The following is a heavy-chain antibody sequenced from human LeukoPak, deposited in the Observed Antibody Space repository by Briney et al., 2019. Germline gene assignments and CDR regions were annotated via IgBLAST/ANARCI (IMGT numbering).Heavy chain of an antibody. CDR3: ARSCTSTSCYLTDAFDI. J-gene: IGHJ3*02. CDR2: IYPGDSDT. CDR1: GYSFTSYW. D-gene: IGHD2-2*01. V-gene: IGHV5-51*01. Sequence: GESLKISCKGSGYSFTSYWIGWVRQMPGKGLEWMGIIYPGDSDTRYSPSFQGQVTTSADESISTAYLQWSSLKASDTAMYYCARSCTSTSCYLTDAFDIWGQGTMVTVSS.